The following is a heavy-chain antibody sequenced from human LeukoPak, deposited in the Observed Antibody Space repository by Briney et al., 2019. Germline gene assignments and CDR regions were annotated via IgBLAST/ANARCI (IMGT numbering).Heavy chain of an antibody. D-gene: IGHD2-15*01. V-gene: IGHV4-34*01. J-gene: IGHJ6*02. Sequence: SETLSPTCAVYGGSFSGYYWSWIRQPPGKGLEWIGEINHSGSTNYNPSLKSRVTISVDTSKNQFSLKLSSVTAADTAVYYCAREAVVVSYYYYGMDVWGQGTTVTVSS. CDR3: AREAVVVSYYYYGMDV. CDR2: INHSGST. CDR1: GGSFSGYY.